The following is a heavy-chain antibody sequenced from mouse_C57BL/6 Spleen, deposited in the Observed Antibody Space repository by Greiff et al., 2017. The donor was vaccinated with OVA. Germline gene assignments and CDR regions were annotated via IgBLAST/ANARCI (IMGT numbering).Heavy chain of an antibody. Sequence: VQLKQSGPELVKPGASVKISCKASGYTFTDYYMNWVKQSPGKSLEWIGDINPNNGGTSYNQKFKGKATLTVDKSSSTAYMELRSLTSEDSAVYYCARVDDGYYYAMDYWGQGTSVTVSS. V-gene: IGHV1-26*01. D-gene: IGHD2-3*01. CDR1: GYTFTDYY. CDR2: INPNNGGT. CDR3: ARVDDGYYYAMDY. J-gene: IGHJ4*01.